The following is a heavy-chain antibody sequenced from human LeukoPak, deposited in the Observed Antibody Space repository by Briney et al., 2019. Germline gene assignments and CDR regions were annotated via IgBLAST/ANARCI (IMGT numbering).Heavy chain of an antibody. CDR3: AKDRYTSFMVRRVIQRGPPDY. Sequence: GGSLRLSCAASGFTFGDYYMSWIRQAPGQELEWVSYISSSARTIYYADSVKGRFTISRDNSKNTLYLQMNSLRAEDTAVYYCAKDRYTSFMVRRVIQRGPPDYWGQGTLVTVSS. V-gene: IGHV3-11*04. CDR1: GFTFGDYY. CDR2: ISSSARTI. D-gene: IGHD3-10*01. J-gene: IGHJ4*02.